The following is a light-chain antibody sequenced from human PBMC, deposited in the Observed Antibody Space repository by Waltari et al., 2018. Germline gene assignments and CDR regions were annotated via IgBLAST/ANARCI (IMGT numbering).Light chain of an antibody. CDR1: QGVSSSY. V-gene: IGKV3-20*01. J-gene: IGKJ2*01. Sequence: EIVLTQSPGTLSLSPGERATLSCRASQGVSSSYLAWYQQKPGQAPRLLLYGASNRATGIPDRFSGSASGTDFTLTISSLESEDFAVYHCQQYGSLPYTFGQGTKLEIK. CDR2: GAS. CDR3: QQYGSLPYT.